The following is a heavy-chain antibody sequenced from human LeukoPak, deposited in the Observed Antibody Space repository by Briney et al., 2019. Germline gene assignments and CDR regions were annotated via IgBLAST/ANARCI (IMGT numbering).Heavy chain of an antibody. J-gene: IGHJ6*03. CDR2: IYYSGST. CDR1: GGSISSSSYY. V-gene: IGHV4-39*02. D-gene: IGHD5-24*01. Sequence: SETLSLTCTVSGGSISSSSYYWGWIRQPPGKGLEWIGSIYYSGSTYYNPSLKSRVTISVDTSKNQFSLKLSSVTAADTAVYYCARERLQFGYYYYMDVWGKGTMVTVSS. CDR3: ARERLQFGYYYYMDV.